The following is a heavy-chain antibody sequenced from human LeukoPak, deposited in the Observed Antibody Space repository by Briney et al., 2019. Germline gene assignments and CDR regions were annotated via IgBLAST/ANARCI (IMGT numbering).Heavy chain of an antibody. CDR2: ISSSGGTT. J-gene: IGHJ4*02. CDR3: AKAGIAVPATPEY. D-gene: IGHD6-19*01. V-gene: IGHV3-23*01. Sequence: GGSLRLSCAASGFTLSSYAMNWVRQAPGKGLEWVSVISSSGGTTYYSDSVKGRFIISRDNSKNTLYLQMNSLRAEDTAVYYCAKAGIAVPATPEYCGQGTQVTVSS. CDR1: GFTLSSYA.